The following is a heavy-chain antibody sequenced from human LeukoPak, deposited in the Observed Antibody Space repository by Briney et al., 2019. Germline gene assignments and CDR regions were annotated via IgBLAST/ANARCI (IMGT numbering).Heavy chain of an antibody. Sequence: SGTLSLTCFVSGGSIGNGNWCTWVRPPPGKGLEWIGEIYHTGTTNYNASLESRVTISIDESNNRFSLNLRSLTAADTAIYYCATRSPLVNAILWGQGTLVTVSS. CDR1: GGSIGNGNW. CDR2: IYHTGTT. D-gene: IGHD1-26*01. V-gene: IGHV4-4*02. J-gene: IGHJ4*02. CDR3: ATRSPLVNAIL.